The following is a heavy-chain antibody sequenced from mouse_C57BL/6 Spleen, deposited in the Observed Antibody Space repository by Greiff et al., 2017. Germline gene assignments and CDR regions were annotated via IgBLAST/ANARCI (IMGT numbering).Heavy chain of an antibody. J-gene: IGHJ2*01. D-gene: IGHD2-5*01. CDR2: IFPGSGST. CDR3: ARSSKTYYFDY. CDR1: ASTFTDYY. Sequence: VQLQQSGPELVKPGASVKISCKPSASTFTDYYITWLKQRPGQGLEWIGWIFPGSGSTYYNEKFKGKATLTVDKSSSTAYMLLSSLTSEDSAVYFCARSSKTYYFDYWGQGTTLTVSS. V-gene: IGHV1-75*01.